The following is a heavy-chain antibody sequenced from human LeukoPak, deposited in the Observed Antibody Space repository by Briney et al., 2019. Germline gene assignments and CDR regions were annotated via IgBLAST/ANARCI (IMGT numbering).Heavy chain of an antibody. CDR1: GGSISSYY. V-gene: IGHV4-59*01. CDR2: IYYSGST. J-gene: IGHJ3*02. CDR3: AREEGWITMVRGVIHDAFDI. D-gene: IGHD3-10*01. Sequence: SETLSLTCTVSGGSISSYYWSWIRQPPGKGLEWIGYIYYSGSTNYNPSLKSRVTISVDTSKNQFSLKLSSVTAADTAVYYCAREEGWITMVRGVIHDAFDIWGQGTMVTVSS.